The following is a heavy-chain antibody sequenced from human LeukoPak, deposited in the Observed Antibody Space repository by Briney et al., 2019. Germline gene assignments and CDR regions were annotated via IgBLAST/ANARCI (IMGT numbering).Heavy chain of an antibody. CDR2: INTNTGNP. J-gene: IGHJ4*02. D-gene: IGHD2-15*01. CDR3: ARVGVYCSGGSCYETEYYFDY. Sequence: ASVKVSCKASGYTFTSYAMNWVRQAPGQGLEWMGWINTNTGNPTYAQGFTGRFVFSLDTSVSTAYLQISSLKAEDTAVYYCARVGVYCSGGSCYETEYYFDYWGQGTLVTVSS. CDR1: GYTFTSYA. V-gene: IGHV7-4-1*02.